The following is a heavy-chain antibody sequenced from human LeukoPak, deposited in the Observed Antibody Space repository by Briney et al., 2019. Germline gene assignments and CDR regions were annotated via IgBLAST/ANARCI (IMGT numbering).Heavy chain of an antibody. CDR3: SRVGSSGWPNYFDS. CDR2: IGTSGDT. Sequence: GGSLRLSRAASGFTFSSYDMHWVRQATGKGLEWVSVIGTSGDTYYAGSVKGRFTISRENAKNSLYLQMNSLTAGDTAVYFCSRVGSSGWPNYFDSWGQGTLVTVSS. V-gene: IGHV3-13*04. J-gene: IGHJ4*02. D-gene: IGHD6-19*01. CDR1: GFTFSSYD.